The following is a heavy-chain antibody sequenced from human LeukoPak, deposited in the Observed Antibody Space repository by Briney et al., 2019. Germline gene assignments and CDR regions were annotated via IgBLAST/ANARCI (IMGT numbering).Heavy chain of an antibody. J-gene: IGHJ4*02. CDR1: GFTFSSYG. CDR2: ISYDGSNK. CDR3: AKVAAAGHLDY. Sequence: TGGSLRLSCAASGFTFSSYGMHWVRQAPGKGLEWVAVISYDGSNKYYADSVKGRFTISRDNSKNTLYLQMNSLRVEDTAVYYCAKVAAAGHLDYWGQGTLVTVSS. V-gene: IGHV3-30*18. D-gene: IGHD6-13*01.